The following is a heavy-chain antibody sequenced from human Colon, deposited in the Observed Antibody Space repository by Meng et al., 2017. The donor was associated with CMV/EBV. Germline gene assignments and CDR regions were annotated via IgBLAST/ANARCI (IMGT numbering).Heavy chain of an antibody. CDR1: EFTFSNYW. V-gene: IGHV3-7*03. D-gene: IGHD3-16*01. CDR2: IKEDGSEK. CDR3: ARDMGIYTNYVYY. J-gene: IGHJ4*02. Sequence: GASLKISCAASEFTFSNYWISWVRQAPGKGLEWVANIKEDGSEKYYLDSVKGRFTISRDNAKKSLYVQMNSLRAEDTAIYYCARDMGIYTNYVYYWGQGALVTVSS.